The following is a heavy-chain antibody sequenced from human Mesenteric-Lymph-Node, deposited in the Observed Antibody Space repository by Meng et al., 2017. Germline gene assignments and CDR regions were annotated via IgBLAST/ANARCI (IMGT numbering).Heavy chain of an antibody. Sequence: GESLKISCAASGFTFSNFWMTWVRQAPGKGLEWVANIKQGGSEKYYVDSVKGRFTISRDNANNSVYHQMSSLRAEDTAVYYCARDGQLNLWYSDLWGRGTLVTVSS. D-gene: IGHD6-6*01. CDR3: ARDGQLNLWYSDL. J-gene: IGHJ2*01. CDR1: GFTFSNFW. CDR2: IKQGGSEK. V-gene: IGHV3-7*01.